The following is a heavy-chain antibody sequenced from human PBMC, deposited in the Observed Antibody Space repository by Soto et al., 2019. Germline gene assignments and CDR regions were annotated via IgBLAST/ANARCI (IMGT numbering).Heavy chain of an antibody. D-gene: IGHD3-22*01. V-gene: IGHV4-31*09. CDR3: AKRRDSSGYEFDH. J-gene: IGHJ4*02. CDR2: IYYSGST. CDR1: GGSISSGGYY. Sequence: SETLSLTCTVSGGSISSGGYYWSWIRQHPGKGLEWIGYIYYSGSTYYNPSLKSRVTISVDNAKSSLYLQMSSLRAEDTALYYCAKRRDSSGYEFDHWGQGTRVTVS.